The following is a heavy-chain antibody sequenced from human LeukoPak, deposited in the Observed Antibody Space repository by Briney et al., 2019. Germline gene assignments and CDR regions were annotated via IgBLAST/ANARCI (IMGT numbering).Heavy chain of an antibody. D-gene: IGHD2-21*01. CDR3: ARGRVAEFDP. J-gene: IGHJ5*02. V-gene: IGHV4-59*01. Sequence: SETLSLTCTVSGGSISSYYWSWIRQPPGKGLEWIEYIYYSGSTNYNPSLKSQVTISVDTSKNQFSLKLSSVTAADTAVYYCARGRVAEFDPWGQGTLVTVSS. CDR2: IYYSGST. CDR1: GGSISSYY.